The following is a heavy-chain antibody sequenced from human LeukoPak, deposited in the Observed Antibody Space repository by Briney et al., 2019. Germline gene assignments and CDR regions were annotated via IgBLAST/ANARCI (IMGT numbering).Heavy chain of an antibody. V-gene: IGHV3-30*02. CDR1: GFTFSSYG. J-gene: IGHJ4*02. Sequence: GGSLRLSCAASGFTFSSYGMHWVRQAPGKGLEWVAFIRYDGSNKYHADSVKGRFTISRDNSKNTLYLQMNSLRAEDTAVYYCAALTMIRGVIGYWGQGTLVTVSS. D-gene: IGHD3-10*01. CDR2: IRYDGSNK. CDR3: AALTMIRGVIGY.